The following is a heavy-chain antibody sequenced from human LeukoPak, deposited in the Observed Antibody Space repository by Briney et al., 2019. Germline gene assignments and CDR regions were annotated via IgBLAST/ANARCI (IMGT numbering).Heavy chain of an antibody. D-gene: IGHD6-13*01. CDR2: INHSGST. CDR1: GGSISSYY. V-gene: IGHV4-34*01. Sequence: SETLSLTCTVSGGSISSYYWSWIRQPPGKGLEWIGEINHSGSTNYNPSLKSRVTISVDTSKNQFSLRLSSVTAADTAVYYCARVYTGSSWDYYYYMDVWGKGTTVTVSS. CDR3: ARVYTGSSWDYYYYMDV. J-gene: IGHJ6*03.